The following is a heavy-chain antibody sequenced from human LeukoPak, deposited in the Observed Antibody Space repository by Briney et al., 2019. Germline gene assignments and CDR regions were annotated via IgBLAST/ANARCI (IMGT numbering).Heavy chain of an antibody. CDR1: GFTVSRNY. J-gene: IGHJ4*02. D-gene: IGHD6-25*01. V-gene: IGHV3-66*01. Sequence: GGSLRLSCAASGFTVSRNYMSWVRQAPGRGLEWVSVIYSGGSTYYADSVKGRFTISRDNSKNTLYLQMNSLRAEDTAVYYCARVAATAYFDYWGQGTLVTVSS. CDR3: ARVAATAYFDY. CDR2: IYSGGST.